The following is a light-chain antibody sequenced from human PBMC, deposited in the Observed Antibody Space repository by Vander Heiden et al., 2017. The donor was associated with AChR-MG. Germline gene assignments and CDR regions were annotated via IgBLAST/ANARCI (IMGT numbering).Light chain of an antibody. J-gene: IGLJ1*01. CDR3: ATWDDRLKAYV. CDR2: TNE. Sequence: QSVLTQPPPASATPGQRVTISCSGGSSNVGSNTVSWYQHLPRTAPRLLSYTNEHRPSGVPDRFSGSKSGTAASLAISGLQSEDEADYYCATWDDRLKAYVFGTGTTVTVL. V-gene: IGLV1-44*01. CDR1: SSNVGSNT.